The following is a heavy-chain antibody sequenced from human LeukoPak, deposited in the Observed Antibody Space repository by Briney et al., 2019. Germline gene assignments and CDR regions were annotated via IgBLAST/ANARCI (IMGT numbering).Heavy chain of an antibody. CDR1: GGSISSSSYY. CDR2: IYYSGST. D-gene: IGHD3-22*01. V-gene: IGHV4-39*01. J-gene: IGHJ4*02. Sequence: SETLSLTCTVSGGSISSSSYYWGWIRQPPGKGLEWIGSIYYSGSTYYNPSLKSRVTISVDTSKNQFSLKLSSVTAADTAVYYCARVDSAGAIYDSSGYYFGYWGQGTLVTVSS. CDR3: ARVDSAGAIYDSSGYYFGY.